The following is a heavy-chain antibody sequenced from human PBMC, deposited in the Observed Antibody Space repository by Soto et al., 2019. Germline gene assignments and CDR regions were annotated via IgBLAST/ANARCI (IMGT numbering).Heavy chain of an antibody. J-gene: IGHJ4*02. CDR3: ARAPGYSGYDALDY. CDR2: INSNGGST. Sequence: EVQLVESGGGLVQPGGSLRISCAASGYTFSTYAMPWVRQAPGKGLEYVSVINSNGGSTFYANSVKGRFTISRDNSQNTLYLQMGSLRVEDTGVYYCARAPGYSGYDALDYWGQGTLVTVYS. D-gene: IGHD5-12*01. CDR1: GYTFSTYA. V-gene: IGHV3-64*01.